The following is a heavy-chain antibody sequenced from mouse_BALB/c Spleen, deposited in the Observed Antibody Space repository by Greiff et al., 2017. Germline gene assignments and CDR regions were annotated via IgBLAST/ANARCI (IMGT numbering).Heavy chain of an antibody. D-gene: IGHD3-3*01. V-gene: IGHV1-87*01. J-gene: IGHJ4*01. CDR1: GYTFTSYW. Sequence: QVQLKQSGAELARPGASVKLSCKASGYTFTSYWMQWVKQRPGQGLEWIGAIYPGDGDTRYTQKFKGKATLTADKSSSTAYMQLSSLASEDSAVYYCGRGQAMDYWGQGTSVTVSS. CDR2: IYPGDGDT. CDR3: GRGQAMDY.